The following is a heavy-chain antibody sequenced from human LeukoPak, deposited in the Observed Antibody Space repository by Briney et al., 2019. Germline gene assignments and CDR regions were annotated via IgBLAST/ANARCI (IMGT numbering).Heavy chain of an antibody. CDR1: GLTFSSYA. V-gene: IGHV3-23*01. Sequence: GGSLRLSCAASGLTFSSYAMIWVRQAPGKGLEWVSVISGSSGTTYYADSVKGRFTISRDNSKNTLYLQMNSLRAEDTAVYYCAKEVSWNLHYFDYWGQGTLVTVSS. CDR2: ISGSSGTT. CDR3: AKEVSWNLHYFDY. J-gene: IGHJ4*02. D-gene: IGHD1-1*01.